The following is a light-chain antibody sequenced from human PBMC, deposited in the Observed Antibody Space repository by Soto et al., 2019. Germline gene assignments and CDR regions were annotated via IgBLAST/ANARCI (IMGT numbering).Light chain of an antibody. CDR2: DVS. J-gene: IGLJ2*01. Sequence: QSALTQPASVSGSPGQSITISCTGTSSDVGGYSYVSWYQQHPGKAPKLMIYDVSNRPSGVSNRFSGSKSGNTASLTISGLQAEYEADYYCSSYTSSSTLVFGGGTKLTVL. CDR3: SSYTSSSTLV. CDR1: SSDVGGYSY. V-gene: IGLV2-14*01.